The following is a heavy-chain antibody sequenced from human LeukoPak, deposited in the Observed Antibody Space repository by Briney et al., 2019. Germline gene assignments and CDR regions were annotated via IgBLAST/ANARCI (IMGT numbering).Heavy chain of an antibody. CDR3: ARGGDYPLD. CDR1: GYTFNTNY. D-gene: IGHD4-17*01. CDR2: INPSGGST. Sequence: GASVKVSCKASGYTFNTNYIHWVRQAPGQGLEWIGVINPSGGSTSYAQKFQGRVTMTRDTSTSTVYMELSSLRSEDTAVYYCARGGDYPLDWGQGTLVTVSS. J-gene: IGHJ4*02. V-gene: IGHV1-46*02.